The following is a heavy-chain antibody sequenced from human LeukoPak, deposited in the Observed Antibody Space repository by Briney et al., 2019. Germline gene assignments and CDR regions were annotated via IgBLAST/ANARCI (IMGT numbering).Heavy chain of an antibody. Sequence: PSETLSLTCTVSGGSISSSSYYWGWIRQPPGEGLEWIGSIYYSGSTYYNPSLKSRVTISVDTSKNQFSLKLSSVTAADTAVYYCARTRDGYTMGVVGHWGQGTLVTVSS. V-gene: IGHV4-39*07. D-gene: IGHD5-24*01. CDR2: IYYSGST. CDR3: ARTRDGYTMGVVGH. J-gene: IGHJ4*02. CDR1: GGSISSSSYY.